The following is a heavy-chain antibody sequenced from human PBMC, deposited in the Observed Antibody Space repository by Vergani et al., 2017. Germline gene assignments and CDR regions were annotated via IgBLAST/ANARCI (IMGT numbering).Heavy chain of an antibody. D-gene: IGHD3-10*01. V-gene: IGHV3-23*01. CDR2: ISGSGGST. CDR3: ASMITMVRGVISY. J-gene: IGHJ4*02. Sequence: EVQLLESGGGLVQPGGSLRLSCAASGFTFSSYAMSWVRQAPGKGLEWVSAISGSGGSTYYADSVKGRFTISRDNSKNTLYLQMNSLRAEDTAVYYCASMITMVRGVISYWGQGTLVTVSS. CDR1: GFTFSSYA.